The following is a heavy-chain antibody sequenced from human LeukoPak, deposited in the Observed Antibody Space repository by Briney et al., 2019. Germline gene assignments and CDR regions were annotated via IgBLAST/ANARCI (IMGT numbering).Heavy chain of an antibody. CDR1: GNTLSNYG. Sequence: GASVKVSCKASGNTLSNYGISWVRQAPGQGLEWMGWISGFNGYTRYAQNLQGRVTMTTDTSTSTAYMELRSLISDDTAVYYCARDQGYTSEWLDYWGQGTLVTVSS. V-gene: IGHV1-18*01. D-gene: IGHD6-19*01. CDR3: ARDQGYTSEWLDY. J-gene: IGHJ4*02. CDR2: ISGFNGYT.